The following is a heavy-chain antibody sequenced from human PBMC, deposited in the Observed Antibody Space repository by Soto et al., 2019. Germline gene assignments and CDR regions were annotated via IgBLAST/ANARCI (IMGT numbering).Heavy chain of an antibody. V-gene: IGHV3-23*01. CDR3: AKCAVVMTTSGGWCKWFDP. D-gene: IGHD2-21*02. Sequence: EVQLLESGGTLVQPGESLRLSCEVSGFSFSSFAMNWVRQAPGEGLEWVSSIRGTATSYADSVKGRFTISRDNSKNTVYLQINTLRGEDTAVYYGAKCAVVMTTSGGWCKWFDPWGQGTLVIVSS. CDR1: GFSFSSFA. CDR2: IRGTAT. J-gene: IGHJ5*02.